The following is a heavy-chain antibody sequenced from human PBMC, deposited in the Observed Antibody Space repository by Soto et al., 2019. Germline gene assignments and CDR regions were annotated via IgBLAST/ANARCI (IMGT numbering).Heavy chain of an antibody. CDR3: ASGGYCSGGSCRTFDY. Sequence: QLQLQESGPGLVKPSETLSLTCTVSGGSISSSSYYWGWIRQPPGKGLEWIGSLYYSGSTYYNPSLKSRLTISVDTSKNQFSLKLSSVTAADTAVYYCASGGYCSGGSCRTFDYLGQGTLVTVSS. CDR2: LYYSGST. V-gene: IGHV4-39*01. J-gene: IGHJ4*02. D-gene: IGHD2-15*01. CDR1: GGSISSSSYY.